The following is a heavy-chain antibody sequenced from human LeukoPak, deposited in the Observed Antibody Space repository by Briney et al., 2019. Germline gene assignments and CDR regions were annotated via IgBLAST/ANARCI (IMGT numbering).Heavy chain of an antibody. CDR1: GGTFISYA. Sequence: SVKVSCKASGGTFISYAISWVRQAPGQGLEWMGGIIPIFGTANYAQKFQGRVTITTDESTSTAYMELSSPRSEDTAVYYCARGIAPGWSGPTHYWGQGTLVTVSS. CDR2: IIPIFGTA. V-gene: IGHV1-69*05. CDR3: ARGIAPGWSGPTHY. J-gene: IGHJ4*02. D-gene: IGHD3-3*01.